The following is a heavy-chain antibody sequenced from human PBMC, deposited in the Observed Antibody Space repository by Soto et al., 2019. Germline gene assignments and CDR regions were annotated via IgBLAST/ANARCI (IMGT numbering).Heavy chain of an antibody. D-gene: IGHD7-27*01. CDR1: GGSFSAYH. V-gene: IGHV4-34*01. Sequence: SETLSLTCAVYGGSFSAYHWSFIRQAPGKGLEWIGEIDHTGRTNYKPSLGSRVTMSVDTSKNQFSLKLRSVTAADTAVYYCTRSMNDHNHHHWGFDSWGQGTRVTVSS. CDR2: IDHTGRT. J-gene: IGHJ4*02. CDR3: TRSMNDHNHHHWGFDS.